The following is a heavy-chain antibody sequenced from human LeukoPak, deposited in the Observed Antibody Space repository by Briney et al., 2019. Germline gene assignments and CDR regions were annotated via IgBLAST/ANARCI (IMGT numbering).Heavy chain of an antibody. Sequence: GRSLRLSCAASGSTFSTYGMRWVRQAPGKGLEWVAVLSHDGTNKYYADSMKGRFTISRDNSKNTLYLQMNSLRAEDTAVYYCASGFLRNWYYLGDYWGQGTLVTVSS. CDR3: ASGFLRNWYYLGDY. D-gene: IGHD3-16*01. V-gene: IGHV3-30*03. J-gene: IGHJ4*02. CDR1: GSTFSTYG. CDR2: LSHDGTNK.